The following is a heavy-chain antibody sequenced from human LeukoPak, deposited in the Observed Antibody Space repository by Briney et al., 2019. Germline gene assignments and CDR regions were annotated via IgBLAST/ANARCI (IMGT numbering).Heavy chain of an antibody. CDR2: ISAYNGNT. V-gene: IGHV1-18*01. Sequence: ASVKVSCKTSGYTFTSYGISWVRQAPGQGLEWMGWISAYNGNTNYAQKLQGRVTLTTDTSTSTAYMELRSLRSDDTAVYYCAKRTGVTELHFDHWGQGTLVTVSS. CDR3: AKRTGVTELHFDH. CDR1: GYTFTSYG. D-gene: IGHD1-7*01. J-gene: IGHJ4*02.